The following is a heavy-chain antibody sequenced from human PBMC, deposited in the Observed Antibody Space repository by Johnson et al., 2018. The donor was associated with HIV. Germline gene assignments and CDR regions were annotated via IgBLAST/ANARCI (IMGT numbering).Heavy chain of an antibody. Sequence: QMLLVESGGGVVQPGGSLRLSCAAPGLTFSSYGMHWVRQAPGKGLEWVAFIHYDGSNKYYADSVKGRFTISRDNSKSTLYMQMNSLSAEDTAVYSWAKEEDIWRLGLYRAFGIWGQETMVTVSS. CDR3: AKEEDIWRLGLYRAFGI. CDR2: IHYDGSNK. V-gene: IGHV3-30*02. D-gene: IGHD2-15*01. J-gene: IGHJ3*02. CDR1: GLTFSSYG.